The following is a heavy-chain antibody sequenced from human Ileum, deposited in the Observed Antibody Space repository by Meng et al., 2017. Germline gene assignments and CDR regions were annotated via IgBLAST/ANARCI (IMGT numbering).Heavy chain of an antibody. CDR2: IIPIFGTA. CDR3: AIPDCSSTSCYAGY. Sequence: VQLVESGAVVKKPWSSVKGSRKASGGTFSRYAISWVRKAPGQGLEWMGGIIPIFGTANYAQKFQGRVTITADKSTSTAYMELSSLRSEDTAVYYCAIPDCSSTSCYAGYWGQGTLVTVSS. CDR1: GGTFSRYA. J-gene: IGHJ4*02. V-gene: IGHV1-69*06. D-gene: IGHD2-2*01.